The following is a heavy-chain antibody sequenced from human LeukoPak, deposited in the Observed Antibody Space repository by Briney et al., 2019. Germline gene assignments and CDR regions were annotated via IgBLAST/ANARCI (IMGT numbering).Heavy chain of an antibody. CDR2: IYPGDSDT. CDR1: GYSFASYW. Sequence: GESLKISCKGSGYSFASYWIGWVRQMPGKGLEWMGIIYPGDSDTRYSPSFQGQVTISADMSISTAYLQWSSLKASDTAMYYCASALYYYGSGSYYKADPFDYWGQGTLVTVSS. CDR3: ASALYYYGSGSYYKADPFDY. J-gene: IGHJ4*02. V-gene: IGHV5-51*01. D-gene: IGHD3-10*01.